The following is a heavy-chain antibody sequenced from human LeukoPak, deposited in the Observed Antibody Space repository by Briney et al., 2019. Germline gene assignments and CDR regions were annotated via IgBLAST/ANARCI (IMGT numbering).Heavy chain of an antibody. Sequence: PGGSLRLYCAASRFTSSSYAMSRDRQAPGKGLEWVSAISGNGVDTYYADSVKGRMTISRDNSKNTLYLQMNSLRAEDTAVYYCAKLFSHVVTRDFWGQGTLVTVSS. CDR3: AKLFSHVVTRDF. J-gene: IGHJ4*02. V-gene: IGHV3-23*01. CDR1: RFTSSSYA. D-gene: IGHD4-23*01. CDR2: ISGNGVDT.